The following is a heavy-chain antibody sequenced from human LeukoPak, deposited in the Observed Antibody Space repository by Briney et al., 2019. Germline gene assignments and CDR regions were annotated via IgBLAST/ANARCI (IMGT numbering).Heavy chain of an antibody. V-gene: IGHV1-8*02. CDR1: GYTFTSYD. CDR2: MNPNSGNT. CDR3: ARRFNYYDSSGYYEGFYFDY. J-gene: IGHJ4*02. D-gene: IGHD3-22*01. Sequence: ASVKVSCKASGYTFTSYDINWVRQATGQGLEWMGWMNPNSGNTDYAQKFQGRVTMTTDTSTSTAYMELRSLRSDDTAVYYCARRFNYYDSSGYYEGFYFDYWVQGTLVTVSS.